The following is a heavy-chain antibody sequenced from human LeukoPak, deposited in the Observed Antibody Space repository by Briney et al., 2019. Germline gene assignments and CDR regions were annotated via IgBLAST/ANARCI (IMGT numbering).Heavy chain of an antibody. J-gene: IGHJ3*02. CDR1: GGSISSYY. D-gene: IGHD1-20*01. Sequence: SETLSLTCTVSGGSISSYYWSCIRQPPGKGLEWIANIYYSGSTNYNPSPKSRVTVSVDTSKNQFSLRLSSVTAADTAVYYCARRAPIAGDNAFDIWGQGTMVTVSS. V-gene: IGHV4-59*08. CDR3: ARRAPIAGDNAFDI. CDR2: IYYSGST.